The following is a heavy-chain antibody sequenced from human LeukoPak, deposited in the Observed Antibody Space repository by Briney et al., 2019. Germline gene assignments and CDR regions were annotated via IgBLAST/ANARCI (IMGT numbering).Heavy chain of an antibody. CDR3: AREELNYEAEWDRPGGFDY. CDR1: GGSISSSNW. D-gene: IGHD1-26*01. V-gene: IGHV4-4*02. J-gene: IGHJ4*02. Sequence: PSETLSLTCAVSGGSISSSNWWSWFRQPPGKGLEWIGEIYHSGSTNYNPSLKSRVTISGDKSKNQFSLKLSSVTAADTAVYYCAREELNYEAEWDRPGGFDYWGQGTLVTVSS. CDR2: IYHSGST.